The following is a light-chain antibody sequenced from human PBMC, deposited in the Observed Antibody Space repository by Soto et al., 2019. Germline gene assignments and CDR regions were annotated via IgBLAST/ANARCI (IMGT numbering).Light chain of an antibody. Sequence: DIFMTQSPDILAVSQGEQATLNCESKHSVVFTSNNKNYLAWYQQKPGQPPKLLLSWASARESGVPERFSGSGSGTLFTLSISSLQAEDVAVYYCQQYYTLPLTFGGGTKVDIK. CDR3: QQYYTLPLT. CDR2: WAS. CDR1: HSVVFTSNNKNY. J-gene: IGKJ4*01. V-gene: IGKV4-1*01.